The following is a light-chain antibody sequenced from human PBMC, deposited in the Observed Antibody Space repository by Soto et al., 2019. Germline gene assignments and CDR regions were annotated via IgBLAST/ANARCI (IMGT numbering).Light chain of an antibody. V-gene: IGKV1-39*01. J-gene: IGKJ4*01. Sequence: IQFTQSPSSLSSSVLDRVTITCRASQSISSYLNWYQQKPGKAPKLLIYAASSLQSGVPSRFSGSGSGTDFTLSISSLQPEDFATYFCQQANSFPLTFGGGTKVDIK. CDR1: QSISSY. CDR3: QQANSFPLT. CDR2: AAS.